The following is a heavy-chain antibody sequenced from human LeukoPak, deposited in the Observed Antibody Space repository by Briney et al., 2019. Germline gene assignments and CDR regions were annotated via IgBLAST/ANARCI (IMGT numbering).Heavy chain of an antibody. Sequence: PGGSLRLSCAASGFTFSSYWMHWVRQAPGRGLEWVSGISGSGGSTYYADSVKGRFSISRDRSKETLYLQMNSLRAEDTALYYCARIYDFWSGYYFDYWGQGTLVTVSS. V-gene: IGHV3-23*01. CDR3: ARIYDFWSGYYFDY. D-gene: IGHD3-3*01. J-gene: IGHJ4*02. CDR2: ISGSGGST. CDR1: GFTFSSYW.